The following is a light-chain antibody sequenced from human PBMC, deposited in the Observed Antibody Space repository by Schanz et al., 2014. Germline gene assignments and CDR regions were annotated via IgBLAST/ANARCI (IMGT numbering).Light chain of an antibody. Sequence: DIQMTQSPSSLSASVGDRVTITCQASQDIGNYLNWYQQKPGNAPKLLIYDASNLETGVPSSFRGRGSGTEFTLTISSLQPEDFATYYCQQYGDYPLTFGGGTRVEIK. V-gene: IGKV1-33*01. CDR1: QDIGNY. J-gene: IGKJ4*01. CDR2: DAS. CDR3: QQYGDYPLT.